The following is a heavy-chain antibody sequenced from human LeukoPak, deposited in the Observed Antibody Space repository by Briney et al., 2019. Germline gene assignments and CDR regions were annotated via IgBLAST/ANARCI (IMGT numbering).Heavy chain of an antibody. D-gene: IGHD2-2*01. Sequence: SVKVSCKASGGTFSSYAISWVRQAPGQGLEWMGVIIPIFGTANYAQKFQGRVTITADESTSTAYMELSSLRSEDTAVYYCARTPLGYCSSTSCYSDYWGQGTLVTVSS. CDR2: IIPIFGTA. CDR1: GGTFSSYA. CDR3: ARTPLGYCSSTSCYSDY. J-gene: IGHJ4*02. V-gene: IGHV1-69*13.